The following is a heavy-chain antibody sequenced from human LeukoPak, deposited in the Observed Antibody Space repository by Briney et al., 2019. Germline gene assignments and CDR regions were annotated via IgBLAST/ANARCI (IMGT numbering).Heavy chain of an antibody. Sequence: PSETLSLTCTVSGGSISSYCWSWIRQPPGKGPEWIGYIYYSGSTNYNPSLKSRVTISVDTSKNQFSLKLSSVTAADTAVYYCARDRDGFNGGAYDIWGQGTMVTVSS. D-gene: IGHD5-24*01. CDR1: GGSISSYC. J-gene: IGHJ3*02. CDR2: IYYSGST. CDR3: ARDRDGFNGGAYDI. V-gene: IGHV4-59*01.